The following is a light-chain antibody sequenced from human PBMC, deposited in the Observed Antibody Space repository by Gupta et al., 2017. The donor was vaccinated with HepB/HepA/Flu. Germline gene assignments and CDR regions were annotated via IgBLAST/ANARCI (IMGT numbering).Light chain of an antibody. CDR3: GTWDSSLSAVV. J-gene: IGLJ2*01. CDR1: SSNIGNNY. CDR2: DNN. V-gene: IGLV1-51*01. Sequence: QSVLTQPPSVSAAPGQTVTISCYGSSSNIGNNYVSWYQQLQGAAPKLLIYDNNNRPSGIPDRFSGSKSGTSATLGITGLQTGEEADYYCGTWDSSLSAVVFGGGTKLTVL.